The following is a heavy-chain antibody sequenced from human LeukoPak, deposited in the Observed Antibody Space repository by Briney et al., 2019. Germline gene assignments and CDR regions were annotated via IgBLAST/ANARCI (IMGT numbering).Heavy chain of an antibody. V-gene: IGHV3-33*01. J-gene: IGHJ4*02. Sequence: GRSLRLSCAASGFTFSSYGMHWVRQAPGKGLEWVAVIWYDGSNKYYADSVKGRFTISRDNSKNTLYLQMNSLRAEDTAVYYCARDSRRRYCSSTSCSKYYFDYWGQGTLATVSS. CDR2: IWYDGSNK. CDR3: ARDSRRRYCSSTSCSKYYFDY. CDR1: GFTFSSYG. D-gene: IGHD2-2*01.